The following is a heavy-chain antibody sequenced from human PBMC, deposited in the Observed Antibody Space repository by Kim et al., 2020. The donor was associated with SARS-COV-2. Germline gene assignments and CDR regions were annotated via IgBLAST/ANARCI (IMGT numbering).Heavy chain of an antibody. CDR3: AKDKGSGWYYFDY. D-gene: IGHD6-19*01. V-gene: IGHV3-23*03. Sequence: DEESVRARFTISRDNSKNTLYLQMNSLRAEDTAVYYCAKDKGSGWYYFDYWGQGTLVTVSS. J-gene: IGHJ4*02.